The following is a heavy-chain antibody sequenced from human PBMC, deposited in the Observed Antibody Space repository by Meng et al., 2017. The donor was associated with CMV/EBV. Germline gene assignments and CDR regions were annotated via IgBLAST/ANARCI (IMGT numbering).Heavy chain of an antibody. CDR2: IRHDGDNK. D-gene: IGHD6-25*01. J-gene: IGHJ4*02. CDR3: AKDRRAYSSGWEFFDF. CDR1: GFTFSDYG. V-gene: IGHV3-30*02. Sequence: GESLKISCAASGFTFSDYGMHWVRQAPGKGLEWVAFIRHDGDNKVYADSVKGRFTISRDNSKNTLYLQQNSLRPEDTALYYCAKDRRAYSSGWEFFDFWGQGTLVTVSS.